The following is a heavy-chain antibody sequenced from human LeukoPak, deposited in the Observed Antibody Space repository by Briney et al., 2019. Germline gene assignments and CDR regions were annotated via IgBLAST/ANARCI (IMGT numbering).Heavy chain of an antibody. D-gene: IGHD3-16*01. Sequence: ASVKVSCKASGYTLTSYYMHWVRQAPGQGLEWMGIINPSGGSTSYAQKFQGRVTMTRDTSTSTVYMELSSLRSEDTAVYYCASAMGEENFDYWGQGTLVTVSS. V-gene: IGHV1-46*01. CDR2: INPSGGST. CDR1: GYTLTSYY. J-gene: IGHJ4*02. CDR3: ASAMGEENFDY.